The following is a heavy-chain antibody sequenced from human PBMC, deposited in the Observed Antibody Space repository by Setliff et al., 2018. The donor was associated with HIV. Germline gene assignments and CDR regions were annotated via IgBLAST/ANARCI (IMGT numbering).Heavy chain of an antibody. Sequence: SETLSLTCIVSGGSISSYYWSWIRQPPGKGLEWIGSINHSGSTNYNPSLKSRVTISVDTSKNQFSLKLSSVTAADTAVYYCARGRALGVWGQGTTVTVSS. CDR1: GGSISSYY. D-gene: IGHD3-3*02. CDR2: INHSGST. J-gene: IGHJ6*02. CDR3: ARGRALGV. V-gene: IGHV4-34*01.